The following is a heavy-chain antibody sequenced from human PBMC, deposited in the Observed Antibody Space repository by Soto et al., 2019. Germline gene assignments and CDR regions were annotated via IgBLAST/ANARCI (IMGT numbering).Heavy chain of an antibody. CDR3: ARSRMTQGGDY. V-gene: IGHV4-34*01. Sequence: PSTLSLTCAFYVGSFSGYYWSWIRQPPGKGLEWIGEINHSGSTNYNPSLKSRVTISVDTSKNQFSLKLSSVTAADTAVYYCARSRMTQGGDYWGQGTLVTVSS. D-gene: IGHD2-15*01. J-gene: IGHJ4*02. CDR1: VGSFSGYY. CDR2: INHSGST.